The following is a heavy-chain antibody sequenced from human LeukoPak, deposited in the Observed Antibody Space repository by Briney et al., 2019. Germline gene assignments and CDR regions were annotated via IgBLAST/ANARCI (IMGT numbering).Heavy chain of an antibody. CDR1: GDSINSDISY. CDR3: ARDPRHYDFWSGYYSYYGMDV. J-gene: IGHJ6*02. D-gene: IGHD3-3*01. V-gene: IGHV4-39*07. CDR2: IYYSGST. Sequence: SETLSLTCTVSGDSINSDISYWGWIRQPPGKGLESIGSIYYSGSTYYNPSLMSRVTMSVDSSKNQFSLKLSSVTAADTAVYYCARDPRHYDFWSGYYSYYGMDVWGQGTTVTVSS.